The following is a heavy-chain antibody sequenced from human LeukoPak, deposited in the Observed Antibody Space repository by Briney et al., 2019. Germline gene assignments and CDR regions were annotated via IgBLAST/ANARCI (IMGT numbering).Heavy chain of an antibody. CDR3: ARDGYNPALYYMDV. D-gene: IGHD1-1*01. J-gene: IGHJ6*03. Sequence: PGGSLRLSCAASGFTFSTYSMHWVRQAPGKGLEWVAVILYDGSNKHYADSVKGRFTISRDNSKNTLYLQMNSLRAEDTGVYYCARDGYNPALYYMDVWGKGTSVTVSS. V-gene: IGHV3-30*04. CDR1: GFTFSTYS. CDR2: ILYDGSNK.